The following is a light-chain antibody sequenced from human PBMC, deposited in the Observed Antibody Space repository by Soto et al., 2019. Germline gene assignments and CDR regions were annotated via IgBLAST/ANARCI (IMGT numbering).Light chain of an antibody. CDR3: SSYTRSGVYV. Sequence: QSVLTQPASVSGSPGQSITISCTGTSSDVGGYNAVSWYQQHPGRAPKLMIYDVSNRPSGISNRFSGSKSGSTASLTISGLQAEDDADYYCSSYTRSGVYVFGAGTWSPS. J-gene: IGLJ1*01. CDR1: SSDVGGYNA. V-gene: IGLV2-14*01. CDR2: DVS.